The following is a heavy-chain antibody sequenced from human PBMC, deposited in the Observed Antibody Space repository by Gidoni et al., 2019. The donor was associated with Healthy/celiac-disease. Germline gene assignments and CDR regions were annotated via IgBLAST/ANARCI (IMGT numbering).Heavy chain of an antibody. D-gene: IGHD6-13*01. CDR2: INPNSGGT. Sequence: VQLVHSRAEVKTPGASVQVSCKASGYHFTGYYMHWVRQAPGPGREWMGWINPNSGGTNYAKKFQGRVTMTRDTAISTAYMELSRRRSDDTAVYYGAREKGKARAFDIWGQGTMVTVSS. J-gene: IGHJ3*02. CDR1: GYHFTGYY. CDR3: AREKGKARAFDI. V-gene: IGHV1-2*02.